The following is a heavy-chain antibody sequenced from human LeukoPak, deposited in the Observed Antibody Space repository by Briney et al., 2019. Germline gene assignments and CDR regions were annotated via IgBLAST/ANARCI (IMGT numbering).Heavy chain of an antibody. J-gene: IGHJ4*02. CDR1: GYSISSGYY. CDR3: AREYGPGAVAGKGPFDY. Sequence: TASETLSLTCTVSGYSISSGYYWGWIRQPPGKGLEWIGSIYHSGSTYYNPSLKSRVTISVDTSKNQFSLKLSSVTAADTAVYYCAREYGPGAVAGKGPFDYWGQGTLVTVSS. D-gene: IGHD6-19*01. V-gene: IGHV4-38-2*02. CDR2: IYHSGST.